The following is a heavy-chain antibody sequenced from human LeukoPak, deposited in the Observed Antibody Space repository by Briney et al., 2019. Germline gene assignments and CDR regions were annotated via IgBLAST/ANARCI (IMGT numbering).Heavy chain of an antibody. CDR2: IYYSGST. J-gene: IGHJ4*02. V-gene: IGHV4-39*01. Sequence: ASETLSLTCTVSGGSISSSSYYWGWIRQPPGKGVEWIGSIYYSGSTYYNPPLKSRVTISVDTSKNQFSLKLSSVTAADTAVYYCARRGRHGSGSYRAAFDYWGQGTLVTVSS. CDR1: GGSISSSSYY. CDR3: ARRGRHGSGSYRAAFDY. D-gene: IGHD3-10*01.